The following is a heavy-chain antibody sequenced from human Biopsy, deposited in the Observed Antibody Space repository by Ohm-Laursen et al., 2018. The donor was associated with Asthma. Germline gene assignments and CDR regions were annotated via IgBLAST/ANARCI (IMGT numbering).Heavy chain of an antibody. CDR2: INAGNGNT. J-gene: IGHJ3*02. CDR3: ARTYYDFLTGQVIDAFAI. V-gene: IGHV1-3*01. Sequence: ASVKISCKTSGYTFISYAIHWVRQAPGQRLEWMGWINAGNGNTKYSQKFQGRVTITRDTSASTAYMELSSLRSEDTAVYYCARTYYDFLTGQVIDAFAIWGQGTMVTVPS. D-gene: IGHD3-9*01. CDR1: GYTFISYA.